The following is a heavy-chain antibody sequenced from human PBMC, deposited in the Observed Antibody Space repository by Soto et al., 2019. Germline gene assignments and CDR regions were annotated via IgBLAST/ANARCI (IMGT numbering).Heavy chain of an antibody. Sequence: QVQLQEWGPGLVKPSGTLSLTCAVSGGSISSSNWWTWVRQPPGKGLEWIEEIYHSGSTNYNPSLKSRVHLSVDKSKNQFSLKVTSVTAADTAVYYCAILLRSTYGMDVWGQGTTVTVSS. D-gene: IGHD3-3*01. CDR2: IYHSGST. CDR1: GGSISSSNW. J-gene: IGHJ6*02. V-gene: IGHV4-4*02. CDR3: AILLRSTYGMDV.